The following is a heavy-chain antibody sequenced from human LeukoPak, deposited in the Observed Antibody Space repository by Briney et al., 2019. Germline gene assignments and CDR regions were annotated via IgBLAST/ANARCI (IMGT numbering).Heavy chain of an antibody. V-gene: IGHV3-48*01. J-gene: IGHJ4*02. CDR3: ASVSSGYYYGWYFDY. D-gene: IGHD3-22*01. CDR2: ISSSSSTI. CDR1: GFTFSSYS. Sequence: GGSLRLSCAASGFTFSSYSMNWVRQAPGKGLEWVSYISSSSSTIYYADSVKGRFTISRDNAKNSLYLQMNSLRAEDTAVYYCASVSSGYYYGWYFDYWGQGPLVTVSS.